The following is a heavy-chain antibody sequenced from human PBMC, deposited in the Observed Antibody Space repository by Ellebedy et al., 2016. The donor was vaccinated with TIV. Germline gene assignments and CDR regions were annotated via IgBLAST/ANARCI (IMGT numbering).Heavy chain of an antibody. D-gene: IGHD6-13*01. V-gene: IGHV3-48*02. CDR2: ISSGGSTI. CDR3: ARVAVIAAAGTYDH. J-gene: IGHJ4*02. CDR1: GFTFSSYS. Sequence: GGSLRLXCAASGFTFSSYSMNWVRQAPGKGLEWVSYISSGGSTIYYADSVKGRFTISRDNAKNSLYLQMNSLRDEDTAEYYCARVAVIAAAGTYDHWGQGTLVTVSS.